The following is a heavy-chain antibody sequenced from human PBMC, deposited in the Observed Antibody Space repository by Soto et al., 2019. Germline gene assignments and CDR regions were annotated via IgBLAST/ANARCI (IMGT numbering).Heavy chain of an antibody. CDR3: ARGGELFLERPWFDP. D-gene: IGHD3-3*01. CDR2: IIPIFGTA. V-gene: IGHV1-69*12. CDR1: GGTIRSHA. J-gene: IGHJ5*02. Sequence: QVQLVQSGAEVKKPGSSVKVSCKASGGTIRSHAFSWVRQAPGQGLEWVGGIIPIFGTANYAQKFQGRVTITADESMNTAYMELSSLRSEDTAVYYCARGGELFLERPWFDPWGQGTLVTVSS.